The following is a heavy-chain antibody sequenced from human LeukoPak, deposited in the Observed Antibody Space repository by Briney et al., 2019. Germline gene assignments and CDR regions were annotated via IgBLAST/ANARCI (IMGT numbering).Heavy chain of an antibody. CDR2: INPNSGGT. D-gene: IGHD3-10*01. CDR3: ARGPMVRGVLTLGNFDY. Sequence: ASVKVSCKASGYTFTGYYIHWLRQAPGQGLEWMGFINPNSGGTNYAQKFQGRVTMTRDTSISKAYMELSRLRSDDTAVYYCARGPMVRGVLTLGNFDYWGQGTLVTVSS. J-gene: IGHJ4*02. V-gene: IGHV1-2*02. CDR1: GYTFTGYY.